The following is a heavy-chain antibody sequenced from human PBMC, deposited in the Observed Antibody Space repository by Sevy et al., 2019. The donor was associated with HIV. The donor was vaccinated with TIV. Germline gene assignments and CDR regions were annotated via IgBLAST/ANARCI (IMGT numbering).Heavy chain of an antibody. J-gene: IGHJ4*02. D-gene: IGHD3-22*01. V-gene: IGHV3-74*01. CDR1: GFTFSNYW. CDR2: INSDGSST. CDR3: ARGPYYRDTNTYFFMHY. Sequence: GESLKISCAGSGFTFSNYWMHWVRQAPGKGLVWVSRINSDGSSTSYADSVTGRFTISRDNAKNTLYLQMNSLRAEDTAVYYCARGPYYRDTNTYFFMHYWGQGTPVTVSS.